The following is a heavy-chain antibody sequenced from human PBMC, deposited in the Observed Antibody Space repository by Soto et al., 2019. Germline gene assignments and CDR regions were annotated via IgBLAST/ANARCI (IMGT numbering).Heavy chain of an antibody. CDR1: GYTFTSYG. J-gene: IGHJ6*03. V-gene: IGHV1-18*04. CDR2: ISAYNGNT. Sequence: EASVKVSCKASGYTFTSYGISWVRQAPGQGPEWMGWISAYNGNTNYAQRLQGRVTMTTDTSTNTAYMELRSLISDDTAVYYCARRISVVAYYYYMDVWGKGTTVTVSS. CDR3: ARRISVVAYYYYMDV. D-gene: IGHD2-15*01.